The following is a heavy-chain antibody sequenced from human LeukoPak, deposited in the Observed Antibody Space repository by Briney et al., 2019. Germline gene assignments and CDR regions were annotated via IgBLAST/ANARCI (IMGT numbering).Heavy chain of an antibody. V-gene: IGHV4-59*01. Sequence: PSETLSLTCTVSNDSINNYYWSWIRQPPGKGLEWIGHIYYSGNSNYNPSLKSRVTISLDTSKNQFSLKLSSVTAADTAVYYCARKYNGYGGWIDYWAQGTLVTVSS. CDR3: ARKYNGYGGWIDY. CDR1: NDSINNYY. CDR2: IYYSGNS. J-gene: IGHJ4*02. D-gene: IGHD5-12*01.